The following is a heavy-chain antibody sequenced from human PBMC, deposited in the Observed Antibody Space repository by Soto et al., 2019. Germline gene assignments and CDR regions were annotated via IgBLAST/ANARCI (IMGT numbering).Heavy chain of an antibody. CDR2: IVVGSGNT. CDR1: GFTFTSSA. Sequence: QMQLVQSGPEVKKPGTSVKVSCKASGFTFTSSAVQWVRQARGQRLEWIGWIVVGSGNTNYAQKFQERVTITRDMSTSTAYMELSSLRPEDTAVYYCAADGGYYDSSGSEYFQHWGQGTLVTVSS. J-gene: IGHJ1*01. D-gene: IGHD3-22*01. V-gene: IGHV1-58*01. CDR3: AADGGYYDSSGSEYFQH.